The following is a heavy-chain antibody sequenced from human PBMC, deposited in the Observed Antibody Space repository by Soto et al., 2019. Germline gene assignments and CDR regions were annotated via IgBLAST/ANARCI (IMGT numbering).Heavy chain of an antibody. Sequence: QVQLVQSGAEVKKPGASVKVSCKTSGYTFTNDAINWVRQAAGQGLEWIGWMSPNSGNTGYAQKFQGRVTLTRDTSISTAYMELSSLRSEDTAVYYCARGMSDGFGEVSWGQGTLVTVSS. CDR3: ARGMSDGFGEVS. CDR1: GYTFTNDA. D-gene: IGHD3-10*01. V-gene: IGHV1-8*02. CDR2: MSPNSGNT. J-gene: IGHJ5*02.